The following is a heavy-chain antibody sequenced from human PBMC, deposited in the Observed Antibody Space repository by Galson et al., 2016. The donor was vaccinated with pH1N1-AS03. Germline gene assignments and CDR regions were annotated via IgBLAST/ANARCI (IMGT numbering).Heavy chain of an antibody. CDR3: ARVGGSRAFGYYFDY. CDR1: GGSISSGGYY. J-gene: IGHJ4*02. Sequence: TLSLTCTVSGGSISSGGYYWSWIRQHPGKGLEWIGSIYYSGSTFYNPSLKSPVTISVDTSKNQFSLKLNSVTAADTAMYYCARVGGSRAFGYYFDYWGQGTLVPVSS. D-gene: IGHD2-15*01. CDR2: IYYSGST. V-gene: IGHV4-31*01.